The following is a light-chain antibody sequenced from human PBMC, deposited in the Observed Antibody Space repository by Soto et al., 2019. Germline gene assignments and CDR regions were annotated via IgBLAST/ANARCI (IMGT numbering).Light chain of an antibody. CDR2: DAS. Sequence: EIVLTQSPATLSLSPGERATLSGRASQSVSSYLAWYQQKPGQAPRLLIYDASNRATGIPARFSGSGSGTDFTLTISSLEPEDFAVYYCQQYNNWQGTFGQGTKVDIK. CDR1: QSVSSY. J-gene: IGKJ1*01. V-gene: IGKV3-11*01. CDR3: QQYNNWQGT.